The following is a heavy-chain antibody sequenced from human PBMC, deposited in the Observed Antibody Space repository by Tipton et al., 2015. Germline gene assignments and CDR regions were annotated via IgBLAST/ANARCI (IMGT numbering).Heavy chain of an antibody. CDR3: ARLWLPYYGMDV. V-gene: IGHV4-61*01. CDR1: GGSISLSSYY. Sequence: TLSLTCSVSGGSISLSSYYWTWIRQPPGRGLEWVGYVYYSGATTYNPSLRSRVSISVDTSKNQFSLNLRSVTAADTAVYYCARLWLPYYGMDVWGQGTTVTVSS. D-gene: IGHD5-18*01. CDR2: VYYSGAT. J-gene: IGHJ6*02.